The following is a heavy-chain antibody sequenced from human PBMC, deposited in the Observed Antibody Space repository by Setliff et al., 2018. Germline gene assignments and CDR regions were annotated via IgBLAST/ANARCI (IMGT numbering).Heavy chain of an antibody. J-gene: IGHJ6*03. CDR2: IYYSGST. CDR3: AREVGYYDSSGYPDV. V-gene: IGHV4-31*03. D-gene: IGHD3-22*01. CDR1: GGSISSGGYY. Sequence: PSETLSLTCTVSGGSISSGGYYWSWIRQHPGKGLEWIGYIYYSGSTNYNPSLKSRVTISVDTSKNQFSLKLSSVTAADTAVYYCAREVGYYDSSGYPDVWGKGTTVTV.